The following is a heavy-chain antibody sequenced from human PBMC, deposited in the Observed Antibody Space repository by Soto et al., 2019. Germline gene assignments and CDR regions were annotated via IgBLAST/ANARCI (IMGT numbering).Heavy chain of an antibody. D-gene: IGHD3-10*01. CDR3: ARDGRVRRVPYGMDV. CDR2: ISYGGTT. V-gene: IGHV4-31*03. CDR1: GGSISSGDYY. Sequence: PSETLSLTCTVSGGSISSGDYYWSWIRQHPGKGLEWIGYISYGGTTYYNPALKSRVTISLDTSKNQFSLKLRSVTAADTAVYYCARDGRVRRVPYGMDVWGQGTTVTVSS. J-gene: IGHJ6*02.